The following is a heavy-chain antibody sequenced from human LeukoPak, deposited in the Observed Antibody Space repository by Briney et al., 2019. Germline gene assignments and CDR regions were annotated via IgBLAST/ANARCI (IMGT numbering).Heavy chain of an antibody. V-gene: IGHV1-18*01. CDR2: ISAYNGDT. D-gene: IGHD2-8*01. CDR1: GYTFTSHG. CDR3: AREGFCTDGVCYKGFMCY. Sequence: GASVKVSCKSSGYTFTSHGISWVRQAPGQGLEWMGWISAYNGDTNYSQKLQGRVTMTTDTSTSTAYMELRSLRSDDTAVYYCAREGFCTDGVCYKGFMCYWGQGTLVTVSS. J-gene: IGHJ4*02.